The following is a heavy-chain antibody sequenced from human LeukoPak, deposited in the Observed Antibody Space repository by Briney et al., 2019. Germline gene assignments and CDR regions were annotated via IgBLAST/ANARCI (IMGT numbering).Heavy chain of an antibody. J-gene: IGHJ4*02. Sequence: GGSLRLSCAAFGFTFSDYYMSWIRQAPGKGLEWVSYISSSGSTIYYADSVKGRFTISRDNAKNSLYLQMNSLRAEDTAVYYCARELIDVWGSYRYDFDYWGQGTLVTVSS. CDR3: ARELIDVWGSYRYDFDY. CDR2: ISSSGSTI. D-gene: IGHD3-16*02. V-gene: IGHV3-11*04. CDR1: GFTFSDYY.